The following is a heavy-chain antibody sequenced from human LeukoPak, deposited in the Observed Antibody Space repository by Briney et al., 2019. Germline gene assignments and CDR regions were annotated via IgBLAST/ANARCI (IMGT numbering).Heavy chain of an antibody. V-gene: IGHV1-46*01. D-gene: IGHD6-13*01. CDR2: INPSGGST. J-gene: IGHJ5*02. CDR3: ARDLGSSSSSRTNWFDP. CDR1: GYTFTSYY. Sequence: ASVTVSCKASGYTFTSYYMHWVRQAPGQGLEWMGIINPSGGSTSYAQKFQGRVTMTRDMSTGTVYMELSSLRSEDTAVYYCARDLGSSSSSRTNWFDPWGQGTLVTVSS.